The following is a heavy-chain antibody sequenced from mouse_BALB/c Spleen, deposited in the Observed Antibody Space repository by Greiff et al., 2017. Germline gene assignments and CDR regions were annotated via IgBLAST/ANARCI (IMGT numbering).Heavy chain of an antibody. CDR2: IYPGDGDT. J-gene: IGHJ3*01. Sequence: VQLQQSGAELARPGASVKLSCKASGYTFTSYWMQWVKQRPGQGLEWIGAIYPGDGDTRYTQKFKGKATLTAAKSSSTAYMQLSSLASEDSAVYYCARDGWFAYWGQGTLVTVSA. V-gene: IGHV1-87*01. CDR1: GYTFTSYW. CDR3: ARDGWFAY.